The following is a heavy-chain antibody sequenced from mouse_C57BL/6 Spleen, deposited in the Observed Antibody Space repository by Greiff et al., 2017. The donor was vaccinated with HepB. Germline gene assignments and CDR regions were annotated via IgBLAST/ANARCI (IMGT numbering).Heavy chain of an antibody. CDR2: IDPSDSET. V-gene: IGHV1-52*01. D-gene: IGHD2-4*01. CDR1: GYTFTSYW. CDR3: AREDDYDGFAY. Sequence: QVQLQQPGAELVRPGSSVKLSCKASGYTFTSYWMHWVKQRPIQGLEWIGNIDPSDSETHYNQKFKDKATLTVDKSSSTAYMQLSSLTSEDSVVYYCAREDDYDGFAYWGQGTLVTVSA. J-gene: IGHJ3*01.